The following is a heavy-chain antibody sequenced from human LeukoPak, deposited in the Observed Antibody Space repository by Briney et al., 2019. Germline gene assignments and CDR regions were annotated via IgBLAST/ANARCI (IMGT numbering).Heavy chain of an antibody. D-gene: IGHD6-19*01. CDR1: GHTFTSYD. CDR3: ARVDQAGTDDAFDI. CDR2: MNPNSGNT. Sequence: ASVKVSCKASGHTFTSYDINWVRQATGQGLEWMGWMNPNSGNTGYAQKFQGRVTITRNTSISTAYMELSSLRSEDTAVYYCARVDQAGTDDAFDIWGQGTMVTVSS. V-gene: IGHV1-8*03. J-gene: IGHJ3*02.